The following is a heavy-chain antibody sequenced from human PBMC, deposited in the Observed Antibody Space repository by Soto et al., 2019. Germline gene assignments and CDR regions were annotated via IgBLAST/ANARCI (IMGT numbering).Heavy chain of an antibody. CDR1: GVSISSYF. J-gene: IGHJ4*02. Sequence: SETLSLTCSVSGVSISSYFWSWIRQAPGGGPEWFGYTXHXGXXXYXXPLKSRVAISLDKSENQFSLKVNSCTAADTAVYYCARIGGYHGPLDYWGQGTPVTVSS. D-gene: IGHD6-25*01. CDR2: TXHXGXX. V-gene: IGHV4-59*01. CDR3: ARIGGYHGPLDY.